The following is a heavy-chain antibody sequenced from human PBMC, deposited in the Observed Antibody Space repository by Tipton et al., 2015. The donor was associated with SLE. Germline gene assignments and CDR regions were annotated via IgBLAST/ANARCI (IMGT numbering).Heavy chain of an antibody. CDR1: GGSIRSYY. J-gene: IGHJ5*01. CDR2: IYYRGSPYYREST. V-gene: IGHV4-59*01. Sequence: TLSLTCTVSGGSIRSYYWSWVRLTPGKGLEWIGDIYYRGSPYYRESTTYNPSLESRATMSLDTPKNQFSLKLNSATAADTAVYYCAKGARWFDDFWSGYPLGNYFDSWGQGTLVTVSS. D-gene: IGHD3-3*01. CDR3: AKGARWFDDFWSGYPLGNYFDS.